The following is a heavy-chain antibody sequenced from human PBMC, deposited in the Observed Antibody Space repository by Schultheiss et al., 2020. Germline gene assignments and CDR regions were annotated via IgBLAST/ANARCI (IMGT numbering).Heavy chain of an antibody. Sequence: SVKVSCKASGGTFSSYAISWVRQAPGQGLEWMGWISAYNGNTNYAQKLQGRVTMTRNTSISTAYMELSSLRSEDTAVYYCAREEATIWYYYYGMDVWGQGTTVTVSS. V-gene: IGHV1-18*01. CDR1: GGTFSSYA. CDR2: ISAYNGNT. J-gene: IGHJ6*02. CDR3: AREEATIWYYYYGMDV. D-gene: IGHD5-12*01.